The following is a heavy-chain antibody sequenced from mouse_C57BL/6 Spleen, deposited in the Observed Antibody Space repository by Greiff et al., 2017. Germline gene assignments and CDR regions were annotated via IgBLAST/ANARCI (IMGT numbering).Heavy chain of an antibody. V-gene: IGHV5-6*01. Sequence: EVKLMESGGDLVKPGGSLKLSCAASGFTFSSYGMSWVRQTPDKRLEWVATISSGGSSTYYPDSVTGRFTISRDTAKNTLYLQVRSLKSEDTAMYYCARHDPVITPVVPYMDYWGQGTTLTVSS. D-gene: IGHD1-1*01. J-gene: IGHJ2*01. CDR1: GFTFSSYG. CDR2: ISSGGSST. CDR3: ARHDPVITPVVPYMDY.